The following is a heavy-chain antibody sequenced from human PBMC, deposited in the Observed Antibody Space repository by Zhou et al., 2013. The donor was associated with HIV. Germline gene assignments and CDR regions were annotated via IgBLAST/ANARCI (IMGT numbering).Heavy chain of an antibody. Sequence: QVQLVQSGAEVKKPGSSVKVSCKASGGTFSTYAFSWVRQAPGQGLEWMGGIIPFFGTANYAQRFQGRVAITAAESTRTVYLELSSLRSEDTAVYYCARCYYDNSGCDFWGQGTLVTVSS. CDR2: IIPFFGTA. CDR3: ARCYYDNSGCDF. CDR1: GGTFSTYA. J-gene: IGHJ4*02. D-gene: IGHD3-22*01. V-gene: IGHV1-69*12.